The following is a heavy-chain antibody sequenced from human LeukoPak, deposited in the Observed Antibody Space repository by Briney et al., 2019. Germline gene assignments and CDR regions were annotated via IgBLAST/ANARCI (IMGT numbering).Heavy chain of an antibody. CDR2: ISAYNGNT. J-gene: IGHJ4*02. CDR1: GYTFTSYG. V-gene: IGHV1-18*01. CDR3: ARRSQSGYSDY. D-gene: IGHD3-22*01. Sequence: ASAKVSCKAPGYTFTSYGISGVRPALGQGLGGMGCISAYNGNTNYAQKLQGSVTMTTDTYTSTAYMELRSLRSDDTAVYYCARRSQSGYSDYWGQGTLVTVSS.